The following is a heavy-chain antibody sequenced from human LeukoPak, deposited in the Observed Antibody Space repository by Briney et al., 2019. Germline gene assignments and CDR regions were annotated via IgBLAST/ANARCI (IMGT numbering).Heavy chain of an antibody. CDR1: GFTFSSYA. D-gene: IGHD3-10*01. V-gene: IGHV3-23*01. CDR3: AKGSDRSGSYYLDY. Sequence: GGSLRLSCAASGFTFSSYAMSWVRQAPGKGLEWVSGLSGSGASTYYADSVKGRFTISRDNSKSTLYLQMNRLRAGDTAVYYCAKGSDRSGSYYLDYWGQGTLVTVSS. CDR2: LSGSGAST. J-gene: IGHJ4*02.